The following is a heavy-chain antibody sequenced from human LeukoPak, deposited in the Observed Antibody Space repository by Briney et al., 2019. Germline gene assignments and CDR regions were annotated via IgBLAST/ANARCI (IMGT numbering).Heavy chain of an antibody. D-gene: IGHD3-16*01. CDR1: GFTISSNY. CDR3: ANGGDLREAFDI. Sequence: GGSLRLSCAASGFTISSNYMSWVRQAPGEGLEWVSVIYSGGSTYYADSVKGRFTISRDNSKNTLYLQMNSLRAEDTAVYYCANGGDLREAFDIWGQGTMVTVSS. CDR2: IYSGGST. J-gene: IGHJ3*02. V-gene: IGHV3-66*01.